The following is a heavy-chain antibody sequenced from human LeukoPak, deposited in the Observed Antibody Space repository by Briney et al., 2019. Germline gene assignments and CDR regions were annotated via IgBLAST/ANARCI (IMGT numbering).Heavy chain of an antibody. CDR3: ARVVAGLLYGMDV. Sequence: GGSLRLSCAASGFTFSTYTMSWVRQAPGKGLEYVSAISSNGGSTYYANSVKGRFTISRDNSKNTLYLQMGSLRAEDMAVYYCARVVAGLLYGMDVWGQGTTVTVSS. CDR2: ISSNGGST. J-gene: IGHJ6*02. D-gene: IGHD6-19*01. V-gene: IGHV3-64*01. CDR1: GFTFSTYT.